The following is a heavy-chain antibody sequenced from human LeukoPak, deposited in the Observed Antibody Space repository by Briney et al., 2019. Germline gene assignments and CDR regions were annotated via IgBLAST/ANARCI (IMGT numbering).Heavy chain of an antibody. CDR3: ARENINAPFDY. D-gene: IGHD1/OR15-1a*01. CDR1: GGSISSYY. J-gene: IGHJ4*02. V-gene: IGHV4-59*01. Sequence: SETLSLTCTVSGGSISSYYWSWIRQPPGKGLEWIGYIYYSGSTNYNPSLKSRVTISVDTSKNQFSLKLSSVTAADTAVYYCARENINAPFDYWGQGTLVTVSS. CDR2: IYYSGST.